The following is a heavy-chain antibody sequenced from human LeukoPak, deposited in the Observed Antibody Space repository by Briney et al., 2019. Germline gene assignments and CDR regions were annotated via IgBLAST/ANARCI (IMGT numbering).Heavy chain of an antibody. V-gene: IGHV4-39*07. CDR1: GGSISSSSYY. J-gene: IGHJ1*01. CDR2: IYYSGST. Sequence: SETLSLTCTVSGGSISSSSYYWGWIRQPPGKGLEWIGSIYYSGSTYYNPSLKSRVTISVDTSKNQFSLKLSSVTAADTAVYYWARGGGAMKWLQEAAEYFQHWGQGTLVTVSS. CDR3: ARGGGAMKWLQEAAEYFQH. D-gene: IGHD5-24*01.